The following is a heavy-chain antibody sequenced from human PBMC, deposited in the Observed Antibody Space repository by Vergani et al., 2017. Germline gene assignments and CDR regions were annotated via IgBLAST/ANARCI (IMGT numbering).Heavy chain of an antibody. CDR3: AIVTDYNDSSGYYLDY. CDR2: FDPEHGEV. CDR1: GYSLTELT. D-gene: IGHD3-22*01. Sequence: QVQLVQSGSEVRKPGASVKVSCQVSGYSLTELTIHWVRQAPGKGLEWMGGFDPEHGEVTFAHHIQGRVTMTEDRSTDTDYMELSSLRPEDTALYYCAIVTDYNDSSGYYLDYWGQGTLVTVSS. J-gene: IGHJ4*02. V-gene: IGHV1-24*01.